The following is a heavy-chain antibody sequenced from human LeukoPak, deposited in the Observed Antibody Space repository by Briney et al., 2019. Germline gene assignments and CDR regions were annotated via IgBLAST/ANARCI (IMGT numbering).Heavy chain of an antibody. CDR2: IYYSGST. D-gene: IGHD2-2*03. CDR3: ARWVDSWIV. J-gene: IGHJ4*02. V-gene: IGHV4-59*01. Sequence: PSETLSLTCTVSGGSISSYYWSWIRQPPGKGLEWIGYIYYSGSTNYNPSLKSRVTISVDTSKNQSSLKLSSVTAADTAVYYCARWVDSWIVWGQGTLVTVSS. CDR1: GGSISSYY.